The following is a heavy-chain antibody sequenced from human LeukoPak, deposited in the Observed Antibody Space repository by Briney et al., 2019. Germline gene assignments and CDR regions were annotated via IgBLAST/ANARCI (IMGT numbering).Heavy chain of an antibody. Sequence: ASVKVSCKASGYTFTSYGISWVRQAPGQGLEWMGWISAYNGNTNYAQKLQGRVTMTTDTSTSTAYMELRSLRSDDTAVYYCARSAPRIVVVPAAIPDNWFDPWGQGTLVTVSS. CDR3: ARSAPRIVVVPAAIPDNWFDP. D-gene: IGHD2-2*01. J-gene: IGHJ5*02. V-gene: IGHV1-18*01. CDR1: GYTFTSYG. CDR2: ISAYNGNT.